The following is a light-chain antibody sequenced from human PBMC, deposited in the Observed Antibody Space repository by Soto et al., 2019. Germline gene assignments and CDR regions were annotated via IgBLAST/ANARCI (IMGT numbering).Light chain of an antibody. V-gene: IGKV3D-15*01. CDR3: QQYNTWPFT. CDR1: QNVNID. J-gene: IGKJ3*01. Sequence: EIVLTQSPATLSVSPGESATLSCRARQNVNIDLVWYQQKPGQAPKVLMFSASARETGIPARFSGGGSETEFTLTISSLQPEDSAVYYCQQYNTWPFTFGPGTKVEIK. CDR2: SAS.